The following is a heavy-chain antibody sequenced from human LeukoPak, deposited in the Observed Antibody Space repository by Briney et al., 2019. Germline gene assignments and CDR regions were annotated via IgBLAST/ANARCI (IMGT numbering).Heavy chain of an antibody. V-gene: IGHV3-21*01. Sequence: GGSLRLSCTASGFTLGDYAMSWFRQAPGKGLEWVSSISSSSSYIYYADSVKGRFTISRDNAKNSLYLQMNSLRAEDTAVYYCARAPSPLAVAGTDYWGQGTLVTVSS. J-gene: IGHJ4*02. CDR1: GFTLGDYA. D-gene: IGHD6-19*01. CDR2: ISSSSSYI. CDR3: ARAPSPLAVAGTDY.